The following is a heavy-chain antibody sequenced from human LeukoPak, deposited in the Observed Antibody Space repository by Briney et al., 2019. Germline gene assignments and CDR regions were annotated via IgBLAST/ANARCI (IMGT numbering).Heavy chain of an antibody. V-gene: IGHV4-39*07. Sequence: SETLSLTCSVSGGSLSSTSYYWGWIRQPPGKGLEWIGSIQYTGNTYYKPSLKSRVSISIDTSKKQFSLKLTSLTAADTAVYYCARVEYSSSRLDYWGQGTLVTVSS. CDR1: GGSLSSTSYY. CDR2: IQYTGNT. D-gene: IGHD6-6*01. CDR3: ARVEYSSSRLDY. J-gene: IGHJ4*02.